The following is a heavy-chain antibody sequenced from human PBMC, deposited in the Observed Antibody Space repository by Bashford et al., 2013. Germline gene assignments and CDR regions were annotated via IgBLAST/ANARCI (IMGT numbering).Heavy chain of an antibody. CDR1: GYTLPITV. CDR2: QRLHGNT. V-gene: IGHV1-18*04. Sequence: ASVKVSCKPSGYTLPITVSAGSGPGPSDKGRSVDGLDQRLHGNTHYAQRLQGRVTMTTDTSTRTAYMELRGLRSDDTAVYFCARTWMEYSSSAQYYYGMDVWGQGTTVTVSS. CDR3: ARTWMEYSSSAQYYYGMDV. J-gene: IGHJ6*02. D-gene: IGHD6-6*01.